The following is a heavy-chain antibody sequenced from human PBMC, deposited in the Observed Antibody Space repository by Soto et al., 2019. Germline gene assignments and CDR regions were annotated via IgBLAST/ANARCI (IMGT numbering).Heavy chain of an antibody. D-gene: IGHD6-19*01. CDR3: ARGGGSSNWFDP. CDR2: IYHSGST. Sequence: SETLSLTCTVSGGSISSGGYYWSWIRQHPGKGLEWIGYIYHSGSTYYNPSLKSRVTISVDRSKNQFSLKLSSVTAADTAVYYCARGGGSSNWFDPWGQGTLVTVSS. CDR1: GGSISSGGYY. V-gene: IGHV4-30-2*01. J-gene: IGHJ5*02.